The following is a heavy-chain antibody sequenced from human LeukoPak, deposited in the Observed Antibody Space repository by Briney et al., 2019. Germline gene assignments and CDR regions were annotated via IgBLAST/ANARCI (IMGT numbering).Heavy chain of an antibody. V-gene: IGHV4-39*07. CDR2: IYYSGST. D-gene: IGHD3-10*01. J-gene: IGHJ4*02. Sequence: SETLSLTCTVSGGSISSSSYYWGWIRQPPGKGLEWIGSIYYSGSTYYNPSLKSRVTISVDTSKNQFSLKLSSVTAADTAVYYCARDSGVVTMVRGVAPNPTDYWGQGTLVTVSS. CDR1: GGSISSSSYY. CDR3: ARDSGVVTMVRGVAPNPTDY.